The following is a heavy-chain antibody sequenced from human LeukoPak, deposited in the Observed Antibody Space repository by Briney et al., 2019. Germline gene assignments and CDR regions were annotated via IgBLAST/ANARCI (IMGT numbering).Heavy chain of an antibody. CDR3: AKGGYCSSTSCYRRGFDY. D-gene: IGHD2-2*01. V-gene: IGHV3-33*06. J-gene: IGHJ4*02. CDR1: GFTFSSYG. Sequence: GGSLRLSCAASGFTFSSYGMHWVRQAPGKGLEWVAVIWYDGSNKYYADSVKGRFTISRDNSKNTLYLQMNSLRAEDTAVYYCAKGGYCSSTSCYRRGFDYWGQGTLVTVSS. CDR2: IWYDGSNK.